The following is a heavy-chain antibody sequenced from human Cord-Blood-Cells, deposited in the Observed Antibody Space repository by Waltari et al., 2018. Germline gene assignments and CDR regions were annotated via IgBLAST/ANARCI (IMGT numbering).Heavy chain of an antibody. CDR3: ASAYCSSTSCYFDY. V-gene: IGHV4-59*01. D-gene: IGHD2-2*01. Sequence: TNYNPSLKSRFTISVDTSKNQFSLKLSPVTAADTAVYYCASAYCSSTSCYFDYWGQGTLVTVSS. CDR2: T. J-gene: IGHJ4*02.